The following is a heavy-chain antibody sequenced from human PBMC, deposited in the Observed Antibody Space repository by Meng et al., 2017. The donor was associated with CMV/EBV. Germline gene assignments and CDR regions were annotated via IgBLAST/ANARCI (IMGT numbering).Heavy chain of an antibody. CDR3: AMAWGGYVWGSYRNGGWFDP. CDR2: INPSGGST. Sequence: ASVKVSCKASGYTFTSYYMHWVRQAPGQGLEWMGIINPSGGSTSYAQKFQGRVTMTRDTSTSTAYMELSSLRSEDTAVYYCAMAWGGYVWGSYRNGGWFDPWGQGTLVTVSS. V-gene: IGHV1-46*01. D-gene: IGHD3-16*02. J-gene: IGHJ5*02. CDR1: GYTFTSYY.